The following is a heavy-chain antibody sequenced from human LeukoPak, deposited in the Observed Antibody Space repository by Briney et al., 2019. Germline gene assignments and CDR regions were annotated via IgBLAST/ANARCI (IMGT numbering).Heavy chain of an antibody. CDR2: ISGSGGST. Sequence: GGSLRLSCAASGFTFSSYAMSWVRQAPGKGLEWVSAISGSGGSTYYADSVKGRFTISRDNSKNTLYLQMNSLRAEDTAVYYCAKTSPQAAGPPPSYWYFDLWGRGTLVTVSS. J-gene: IGHJ2*01. V-gene: IGHV3-23*01. CDR1: GFTFSSYA. D-gene: IGHD6-13*01. CDR3: AKTSPQAAGPPPSYWYFDL.